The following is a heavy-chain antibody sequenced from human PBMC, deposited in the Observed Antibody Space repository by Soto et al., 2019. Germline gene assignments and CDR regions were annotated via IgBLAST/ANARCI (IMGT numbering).Heavy chain of an antibody. CDR2: MSHIGSV. CDR1: GVSIGSNYY. CDR3: ARSLGWYAIDY. D-gene: IGHD6-19*01. Sequence: QVLLQESGPGLVQPSGTLSLSCVVSGVSIGSNYYWGWVRQSPGKGLEWLGDMSHIGSVNYNPSLKSRVTISMDESQNQFSLKLNSVNAADTAVDDCARSLGWYAIDYCGQGTLVIVSS. V-gene: IGHV4-4*02. J-gene: IGHJ4*02.